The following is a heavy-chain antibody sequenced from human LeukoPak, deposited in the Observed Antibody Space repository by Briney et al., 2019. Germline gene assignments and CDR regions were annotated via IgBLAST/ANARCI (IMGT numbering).Heavy chain of an antibody. Sequence: PSGGSLRLSCAASGFTFNTYAMNWVRQAPGKGLEWVSSISDSGGSTNYADSVKGRFTISTDNSKNTLYLQMNSLRIEDTAIYSCAKSRALGIMPRDGFDIWGLRTMVTVSS. J-gene: IGHJ3*02. D-gene: IGHD1-14*01. V-gene: IGHV3-23*01. CDR2: ISDSGGST. CDR1: GFTFNTYA. CDR3: AKSRALGIMPRDGFDI.